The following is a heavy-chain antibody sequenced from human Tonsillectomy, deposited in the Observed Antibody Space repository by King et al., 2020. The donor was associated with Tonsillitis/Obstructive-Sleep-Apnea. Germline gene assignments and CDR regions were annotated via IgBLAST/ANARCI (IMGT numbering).Heavy chain of an antibody. CDR3: ARLDRIAAAGRGDYYYYYMDV. J-gene: IGHJ6*03. Sequence: QLVQSGSELKKPGASVKVSCKASGYTFTSYAMNWVRQAPGQGLEWMGWINTNTGNPTYAQGFTGRFVFSLDTSVSTAYLQISSLKAEDTAVYYCARLDRIAAAGRGDYYYYYMDVWGKGTTVTVSS. D-gene: IGHD6-13*01. V-gene: IGHV7-4-1*02. CDR1: GYTFTSYA. CDR2: INTNTGNP.